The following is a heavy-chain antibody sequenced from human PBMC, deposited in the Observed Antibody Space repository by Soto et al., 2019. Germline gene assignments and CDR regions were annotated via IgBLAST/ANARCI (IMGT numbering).Heavy chain of an antibody. CDR2: IIPIFGTA. CDR1: GGTFSSYA. D-gene: IGHD2-2*01. J-gene: IGHJ6*02. V-gene: IGHV1-69*12. Sequence: QVQLVQSGAEVKKPGSSVKVSCKASGGTFSSYAISWVRQAPGQGLEWMGGIIPIFGTANYAQKFQGRVTITAAEATSTASMELRSLRSEDTAVYYCARHVPAAGYYYGMDDWGQGTTVTVSS. CDR3: ARHVPAAGYYYGMDD.